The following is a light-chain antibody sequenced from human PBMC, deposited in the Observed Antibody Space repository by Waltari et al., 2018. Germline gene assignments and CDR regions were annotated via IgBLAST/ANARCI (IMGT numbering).Light chain of an antibody. J-gene: IGKJ4*01. CDR3: QQYFKTPLT. V-gene: IGKV4-1*01. CDR2: WAS. Sequence: DIVMTQSPDSLTVSLGERATINCKSSQTILYSSSNKNYLAWYQQKPRQPPKLLLFWASTRESGVPDRFSGTWSGTDFTLTISRLQAEDVAVYYCQQYFKTPLTFGGGTKVEIK. CDR1: QTILYSSSNKNY.